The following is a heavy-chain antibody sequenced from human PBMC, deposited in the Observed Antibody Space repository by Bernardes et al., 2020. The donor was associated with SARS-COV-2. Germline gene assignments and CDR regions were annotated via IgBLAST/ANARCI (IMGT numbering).Heavy chain of an antibody. CDR2: IYYSGST. CDR3: ARHATFTMIVVVIVPSWFDP. V-gene: IGHV4-39*01. CDR1: GGSISSSGYY. Sequence: SETLSLTCTVSGGSISSSGYYWGWIRQPPGKGLEWIGTIYYSGSTYYNPSLKSRVTISVDTSKNQFSLKLSSVSAADTAVYYCARHATFTMIVVVIVPSWFDPWGQGTLVTVSS. D-gene: IGHD3-22*01. J-gene: IGHJ5*02.